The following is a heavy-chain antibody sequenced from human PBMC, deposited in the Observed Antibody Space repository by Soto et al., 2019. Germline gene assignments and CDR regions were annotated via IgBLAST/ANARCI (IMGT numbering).Heavy chain of an antibody. J-gene: IGHJ4*02. CDR3: ARTLYGDNVDY. D-gene: IGHD4-17*01. Sequence: GASVKVSCKASGGTFSSYAISWVRQAPGQGLEWMGGIIPIFGTANYAQKFQGRVTMTRNTSISTAYMELSSLRSEDTAVYYCARTLYGDNVDYWGQGTLVTVSS. CDR2: IIPIFGTA. CDR1: GGTFSSYA. V-gene: IGHV1-69*05.